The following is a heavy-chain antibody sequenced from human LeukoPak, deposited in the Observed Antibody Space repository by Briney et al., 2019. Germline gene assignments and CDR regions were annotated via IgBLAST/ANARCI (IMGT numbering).Heavy chain of an antibody. D-gene: IGHD3-22*01. CDR3: AKSRLGVVVTYFDY. J-gene: IGHJ4*02. Sequence: GGSLRLSCAASGFTFSSYAMSWVRQAPGKGLEWVSAIIGSGGSTYYADSVKGRFTISRDNSKNTLYLQMNSLRAEDTAVYYCAKSRLGVVVTYFDYWGQGTLVTVSS. CDR2: IIGSGGST. CDR1: GFTFSSYA. V-gene: IGHV3-23*01.